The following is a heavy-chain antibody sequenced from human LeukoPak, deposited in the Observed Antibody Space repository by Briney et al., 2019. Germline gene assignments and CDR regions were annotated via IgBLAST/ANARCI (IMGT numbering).Heavy chain of an antibody. Sequence: SETLSLTCAVYGGSFSGYYWSWIRQPPGKGLEWIGEINHSGSTNYNPSFKSRVTISVDTSKNQFSLKLSSVTAADTAVYYCARGGRLRYFDWFRKRPDSNDAFDIWGQGTMVTVSS. CDR1: GGSFSGYY. V-gene: IGHV4-34*01. CDR3: ARGGRLRYFDWFRKRPDSNDAFDI. J-gene: IGHJ3*02. D-gene: IGHD3-9*01. CDR2: INHSGST.